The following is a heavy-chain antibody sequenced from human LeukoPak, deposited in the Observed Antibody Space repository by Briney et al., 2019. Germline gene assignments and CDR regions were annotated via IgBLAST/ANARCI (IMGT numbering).Heavy chain of an antibody. CDR1: GFTVSSNY. V-gene: IGHV3-7*01. D-gene: IGHD2/OR15-2a*01. CDR2: IKQDGSEK. CDR3: AREEGNADEYLREDY. J-gene: IGHJ4*02. Sequence: PGGSLRLSCAASGFTVSSNYMSWVRQAPGKGLEWVANIKQDGSEKYYVDSVKGRFTISRDNAKNSLYLQMNSLRAEDTAVYYCAREEGNADEYLREDYWGQGILVTVSS.